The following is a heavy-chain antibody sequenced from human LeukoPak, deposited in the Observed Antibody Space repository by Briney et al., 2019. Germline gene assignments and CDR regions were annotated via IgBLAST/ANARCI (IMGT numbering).Heavy chain of an antibody. CDR1: GYTFTSYG. CDR2: FSVYNGNT. D-gene: IGHD3-22*01. V-gene: IGHV1-18*01. CDR3: ARSSTMIVNYGMDV. Sequence: ASVKVSCKASGYTFTSYGISWVRQAPGQGLEWMGWLEWMGWFSVYNGNTNYAQKLQGRVTMTTDTSTSTADMELRSLRSDDTAVYYCARSSTMIVNYGMDVWGQGTTVTVSS. J-gene: IGHJ6*02.